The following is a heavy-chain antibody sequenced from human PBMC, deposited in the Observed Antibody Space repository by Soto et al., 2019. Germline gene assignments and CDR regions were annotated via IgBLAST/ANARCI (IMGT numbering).Heavy chain of an antibody. CDR3: ARAGTTMVRGVISGWFDP. V-gene: IGHV4-61*01. D-gene: IGHD3-10*01. CDR1: GGSISSSSYY. Sequence: PSETLSLTCTVSGGSISSSSYYWSWIRQPPGKGLEWIGYIYYSGSTNYNPSLKSRVTISVDTSKNQFSLKLSSVTAADTAVYYCARAGTTMVRGVISGWFDPWGQGTLVTVSS. CDR2: IYYSGST. J-gene: IGHJ5*02.